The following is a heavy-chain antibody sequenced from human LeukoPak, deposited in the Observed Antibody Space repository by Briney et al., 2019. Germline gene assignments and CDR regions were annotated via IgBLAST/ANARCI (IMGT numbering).Heavy chain of an antibody. J-gene: IGHJ1*01. CDR3: TTDGITMAL. CDR2: IKRKTDGGTT. V-gene: IGHV3-15*01. D-gene: IGHD3-10*01. Sequence: GGSLRLSRAASGFTFSNAWMSWVRQAPGKGLEWVGRIKRKTDGGTTDYAAPVKGRYTISRDDSKNTLSLQMNSLKTEHTAVYYCTTDGITMALWGQGTVVTVSS. CDR1: GFTFSNAW.